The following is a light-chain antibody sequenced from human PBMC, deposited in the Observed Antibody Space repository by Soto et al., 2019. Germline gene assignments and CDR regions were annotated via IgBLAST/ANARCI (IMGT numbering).Light chain of an antibody. CDR2: AAS. V-gene: IGKV1-27*01. CDR1: QGINNY. CDR3: QKYNSAPRT. J-gene: IGKJ1*01. Sequence: DIQMTQSPSSLSASVGDRVTITCRASQGINNYLAWYQQKPWKVPKLLIYAASTLQSGVPSRFSGSGSGTEFTLTISNLQPEDFATYYCQKYNSAPRTFGQGTKVEIK.